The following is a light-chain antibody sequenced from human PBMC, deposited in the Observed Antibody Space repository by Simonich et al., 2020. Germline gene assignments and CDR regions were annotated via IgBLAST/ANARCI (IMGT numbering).Light chain of an antibody. CDR1: QSVLYSSNNKNY. CDR3: QQYYSTPLMYT. V-gene: IGKV4-1*01. Sequence: DIVMTQSPDSLAVSLGERATINCKSSQSVLYSSNNKNYLAWYQQEPGQPPKLLIYWASTRESGVPDRSSGSGSGTDFTLTISSLQAEDVAVYYCQQYYSTPLMYTFGQGTKLEIK. CDR2: WAS. J-gene: IGKJ2*01.